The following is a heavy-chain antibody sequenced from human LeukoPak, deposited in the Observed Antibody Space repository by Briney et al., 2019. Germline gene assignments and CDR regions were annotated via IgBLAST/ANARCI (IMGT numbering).Heavy chain of an antibody. V-gene: IGHV3-7*01. CDR1: GFTFSNYW. J-gene: IGHJ4*02. CDR3: AKVRTNSGYCFDY. CDR2: IKQDGSEK. Sequence: GGSLRLSCAASGFTFSNYWMSWVRQAPGKGLEWVANIKQDGSEKYYVDSVKGRFTISRDNAKNSLYLQMNSLRAEDTAVYYSAKVRTNSGYCFDYWGQGTLVTVSS. D-gene: IGHD2-2*03.